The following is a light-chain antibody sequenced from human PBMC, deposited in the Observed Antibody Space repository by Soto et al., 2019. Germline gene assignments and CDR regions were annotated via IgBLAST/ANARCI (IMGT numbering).Light chain of an antibody. CDR3: QSYDSSLSVV. J-gene: IGLJ2*01. V-gene: IGLV2-14*01. CDR2: DVS. CDR1: SSDVGGYKY. Sequence: QSALTQPASVSGSPGQSITISCTGTSSDVGGYKYVSWYQQHPGKAPKLMIYDVSNRPSGVSNRFSASKSGNTASLTISGLQAEDEADYYCQSYDSSLSVVFGGGTKLTVL.